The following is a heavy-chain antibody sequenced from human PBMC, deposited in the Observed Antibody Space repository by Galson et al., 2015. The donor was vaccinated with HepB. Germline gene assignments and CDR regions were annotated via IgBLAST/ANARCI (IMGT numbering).Heavy chain of an antibody. CDR2: IYYSGRT. V-gene: IGHV4-59*08. D-gene: IGHD1-14*01. CDR1: GGSISSYY. CDR3: ARRIITDDRDAFDI. Sequence: LSLTCTVSGGSISSYYWSWIRQSPGRALESIGYIYYSGRTDYNPSLKSRVTISVDTSKNQFSLKVSSVTAADTAVYYCARRIITDDRDAFDIWGQGTMVTVSS. J-gene: IGHJ3*02.